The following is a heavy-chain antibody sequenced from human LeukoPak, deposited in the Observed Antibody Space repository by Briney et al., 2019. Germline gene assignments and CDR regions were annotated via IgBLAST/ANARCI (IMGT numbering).Heavy chain of an antibody. D-gene: IGHD6-19*01. Sequence: PGRSLRLSCAASGFTFDDYAMHWVRQAPGKGLEWVSGISWNSGSIGYADSVKGRFTISRDNAKNSLYLKMNSLRAEDTALYYCAKGVGWFIDYWGQGTLVTVSS. CDR1: GFTFDDYA. J-gene: IGHJ4*02. CDR3: AKGVGWFIDY. V-gene: IGHV3-9*01. CDR2: ISWNSGSI.